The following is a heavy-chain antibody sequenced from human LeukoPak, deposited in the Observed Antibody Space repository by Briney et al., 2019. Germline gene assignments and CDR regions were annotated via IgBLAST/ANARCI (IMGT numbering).Heavy chain of an antibody. V-gene: IGHV4-61*02. Sequence: PSETLSLTCTVSDDSISSGTYYWTWIRQPAGRGLEWIGRISSTGSTNYNPSLKSRVTISIDPSKNQFSLRLKSVTAADTAMYYCARLYYYSKLNHFDSWGQGTLVTVSS. CDR3: ARLYYYSKLNHFDS. D-gene: IGHD4-11*01. CDR1: DDSISSGTYY. CDR2: ISSTGST. J-gene: IGHJ4*02.